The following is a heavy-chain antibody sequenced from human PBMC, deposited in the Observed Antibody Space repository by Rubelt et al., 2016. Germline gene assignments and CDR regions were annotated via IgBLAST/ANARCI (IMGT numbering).Heavy chain of an antibody. Sequence: QVQLQESGPGLVKPSETLSLTCTVSGYSISSGYYWGWIRQPPGKGLEWIGSIYHSGSTYYNPSLKGRVPISVATSKDQFSLKLGSVTAADTAVYYCARGPSYYDFWSGPQGYWGQGTLVTVSS. V-gene: IGHV4-38-2*02. CDR2: IYHSGST. D-gene: IGHD3-3*01. CDR3: ARGPSYYDFWSGPQGY. CDR1: GYSISSGYY. J-gene: IGHJ4*02.